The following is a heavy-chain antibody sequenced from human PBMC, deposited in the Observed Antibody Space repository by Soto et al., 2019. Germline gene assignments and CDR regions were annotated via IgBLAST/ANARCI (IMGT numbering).Heavy chain of an antibody. CDR3: TSRVLFSGSYYYYYYGMDV. V-gene: IGHV3-15*01. J-gene: IGHJ6*02. CDR2: IKSKTDGGTT. CDR1: GFTFSNAW. Sequence: EVQLVESGGGLVKPGGSLRLSCAASGFTFSNAWMSWVRQAPGKGLEWVGRIKSKTDGGTTDYAAPVKGRFTISRDDSKNTLYLQMNSLKTEDTAVYYCTSRVLFSGSYYYYYYGMDVWGQGTTVTVSS. D-gene: IGHD3-10*01.